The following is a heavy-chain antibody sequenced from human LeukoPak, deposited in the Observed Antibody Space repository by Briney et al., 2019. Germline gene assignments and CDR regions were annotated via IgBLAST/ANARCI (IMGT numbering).Heavy chain of an antibody. CDR1: GGSFSGYY. CDR3: ARGSRDARLTYYDILTGYYKGGDFDY. CDR2: INHSGST. D-gene: IGHD3-9*01. V-gene: IGHV4-34*01. J-gene: IGHJ4*02. Sequence: SETLSLTCAVYGGSFSGYYWSWIRQPPGKGLEWIGEINHSGSTNYNPSLESRVTISVDTSKNQFSLKLSSVTAADTAVYYCARGSRDARLTYYDILTGYYKGGDFDYWGQGTLVTVSS.